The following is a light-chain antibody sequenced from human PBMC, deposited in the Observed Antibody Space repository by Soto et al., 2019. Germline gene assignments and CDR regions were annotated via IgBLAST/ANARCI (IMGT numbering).Light chain of an antibody. CDR3: QQHNDWPT. CDR2: RTS. Sequence: ETVMTQSPATLSVSPGERATLSCRASQSISSNLAWYQQKPGQAPRLLMFRTSTRAAGIPARFIGSGSGTEFTLTISSLQSEDFAIYYCQQHNDWPTFGQGTRLEI. J-gene: IGKJ5*01. V-gene: IGKV3-15*01. CDR1: QSISSN.